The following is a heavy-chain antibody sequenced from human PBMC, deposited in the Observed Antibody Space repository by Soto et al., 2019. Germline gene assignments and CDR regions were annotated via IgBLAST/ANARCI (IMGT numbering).Heavy chain of an antibody. J-gene: IGHJ6*02. V-gene: IGHV1-69*13. CDR1: GGTFSSYA. D-gene: IGHD3-3*01. CDR3: ARGLSYYDFCIGYPPYHYYGMAV. Sequence: ASVKVSCKASGGTFSSYAISWVRQAPGQGLEWMGGIIPIFGTANYAQKFQGRVTITADESTSTAYMELSSLRSEDTAVYYCARGLSYYDFCIGYPPYHYYGMAVWGQGTTVPVSS. CDR2: IIPIFGTA.